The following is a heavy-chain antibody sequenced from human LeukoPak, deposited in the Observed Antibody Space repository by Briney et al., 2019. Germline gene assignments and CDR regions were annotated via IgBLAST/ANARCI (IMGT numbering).Heavy chain of an antibody. CDR2: ISGSGGST. CDR1: GFTFSSYA. V-gene: IGHV3-23*01. J-gene: IGHJ4*02. CDR3: ARDPRNGHSSGWYGYY. D-gene: IGHD6-19*01. Sequence: GGSLRLSCAASGFTFSSYAMTWVRQAPGKGLEWVSTISGSGGSTYYADSVKGRFTISRDNSKNTLYLQMNSLRAEDTAVYYCARDPRNGHSSGWYGYYWGQGTLVTVSS.